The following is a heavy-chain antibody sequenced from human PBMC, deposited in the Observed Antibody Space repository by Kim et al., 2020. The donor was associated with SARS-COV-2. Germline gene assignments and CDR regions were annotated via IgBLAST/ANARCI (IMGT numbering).Heavy chain of an antibody. J-gene: IGHJ4*02. V-gene: IGHV3-21*01. Sequence: GGSLRLSCAASGFTFSSYSMNWVRQAPGKGLEWVSSISSSSSYIYYADSVKGRFTISRDNAKNSLYLQMNSLRAEDTAVYYCATDTVTTVRPVDYWGQGTLVTVSS. CDR2: ISSSSSYI. CDR1: GFTFSSYS. CDR3: ATDTVTTVRPVDY. D-gene: IGHD4-17*01.